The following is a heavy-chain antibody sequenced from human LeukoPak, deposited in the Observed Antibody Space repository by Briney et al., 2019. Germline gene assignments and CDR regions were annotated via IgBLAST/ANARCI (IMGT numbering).Heavy chain of an antibody. Sequence: GGSLRLSCAASGFTLSSYAMSWVRQAPGKGLEWVAVISYDGSNKYYADSVKGRFAISRDNSKNTLYLQMNSLRAEDTAVYYCAREGRITIFGVVDYWGQGTLVTVSS. V-gene: IGHV3-30*09. CDR2: ISYDGSNK. CDR1: GFTLSSYA. D-gene: IGHD3-3*01. J-gene: IGHJ4*02. CDR3: AREGRITIFGVVDY.